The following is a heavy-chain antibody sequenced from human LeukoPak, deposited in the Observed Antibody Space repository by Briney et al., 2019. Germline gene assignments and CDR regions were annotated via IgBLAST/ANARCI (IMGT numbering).Heavy chain of an antibody. J-gene: IGHJ5*02. Sequence: ASVKVSCKASGYTFTGYYMHWVRRAPGQGLEWMGWINPNSGGTNYAQKFQGRVTMTRDTSISTAYMELSRLRSDDTAVYYCARDYCGGDCYFGWFDPWGQGTLVTVSS. V-gene: IGHV1-2*02. CDR1: GYTFTGYY. CDR3: ARDYCGGDCYFGWFDP. CDR2: INPNSGGT. D-gene: IGHD2-21*01.